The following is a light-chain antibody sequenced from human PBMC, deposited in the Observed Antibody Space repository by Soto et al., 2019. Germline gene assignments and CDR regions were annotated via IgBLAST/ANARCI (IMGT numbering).Light chain of an antibody. CDR3: QQYNTHST. V-gene: IGKV1-5*01. Sequence: DIQMTQSPSTLSASVGDSVTITCRASQNIRNWLAWYQQXPGKAPNTLIYDASSLKSGVPARFSGSGSGTEFTLTISSLQPDDFATYYCQQYNTHSTFGQGTRLEIK. CDR1: QNIRNW. J-gene: IGKJ5*01. CDR2: DAS.